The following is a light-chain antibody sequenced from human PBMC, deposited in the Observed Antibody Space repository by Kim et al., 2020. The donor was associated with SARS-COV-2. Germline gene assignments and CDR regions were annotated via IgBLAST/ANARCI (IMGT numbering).Light chain of an antibody. V-gene: IGKV3-20*01. J-gene: IGKJ2*01. CDR2: GAS. CDR1: QSVSSSY. CDR3: QQQGS. Sequence: GTLSMSPGESAILSCRASQSVSSSYLAWYQQKPGQAPRLLIYGASSRATGIPDRFSGSGSGTDFTLTISRREPEDFAVYYCQQQGSFGQGTKLEI.